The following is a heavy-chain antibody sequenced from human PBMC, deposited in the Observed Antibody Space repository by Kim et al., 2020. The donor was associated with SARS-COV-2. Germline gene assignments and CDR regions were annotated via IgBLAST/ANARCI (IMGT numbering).Heavy chain of an antibody. CDR3: ARDRSQQWLVGGPFDY. Sequence: KSQGRVTMTRDTSTSTVHMELSSLRSEDTAVYYCARDRSQQWLVGGPFDYWGQGTLVTVSS. D-gene: IGHD6-19*01. J-gene: IGHJ4*02. V-gene: IGHV1-46*01.